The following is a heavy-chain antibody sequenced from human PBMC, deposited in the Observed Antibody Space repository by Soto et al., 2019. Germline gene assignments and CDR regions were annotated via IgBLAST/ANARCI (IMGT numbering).Heavy chain of an antibody. J-gene: IGHJ6*02. CDR1: RGSVSSGSYY. V-gene: IGHV4-61*01. D-gene: IGHD6-19*01. CDR2: IYYSGST. Sequence: QVQLQESGPGLVKPSETLSLTCTVSRGSVSSGSYYWSWIRQPPGKGLEWNGYIYYSGSTNYNPSLKSRFTLSVDTSMTQFSLRLSSVTAADTAVYYCARGIEGWYQGRYYYGMDVWGQGTTVTVSS. CDR3: ARGIEGWYQGRYYYGMDV.